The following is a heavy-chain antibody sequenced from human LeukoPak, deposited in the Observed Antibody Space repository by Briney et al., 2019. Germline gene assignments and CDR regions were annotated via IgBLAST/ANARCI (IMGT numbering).Heavy chain of an antibody. V-gene: IGHV1-2*02. CDR1: GGTFSSYA. Sequence: ASVKVSCKASGGTFSSYAISWVRQAAGQGLEWMGWINPNNGGTLYAQKFQGRVTMTRDTSITTAFMELSSLRSDDTAVYYCARVPVAGLFDYWGQGTLVTVSS. J-gene: IGHJ4*02. CDR3: ARVPVAGLFDY. D-gene: IGHD2-15*01. CDR2: INPNNGGT.